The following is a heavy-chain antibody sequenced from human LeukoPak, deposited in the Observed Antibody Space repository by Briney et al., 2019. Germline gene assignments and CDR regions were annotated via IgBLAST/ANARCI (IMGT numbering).Heavy chain of an antibody. Sequence: ASVKVSCKASGYTFTSYGISWVRQAPGQGLEWMGWINPNSGGTNYAQKFQGRVTMTRDTSISTAYMELSRLRSDDTAVYYCARVYYYGSGSYYPFDYWGQGTLVTVSS. CDR1: GYTFTSYG. CDR3: ARVYYYGSGSYYPFDY. V-gene: IGHV1-2*02. D-gene: IGHD3-10*01. CDR2: INPNSGGT. J-gene: IGHJ4*02.